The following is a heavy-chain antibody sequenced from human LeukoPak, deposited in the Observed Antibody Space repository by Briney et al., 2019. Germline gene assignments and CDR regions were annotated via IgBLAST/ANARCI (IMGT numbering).Heavy chain of an antibody. CDR3: AGHLTGDYLDY. J-gene: IGHJ4*02. Sequence: SETLSHTCTVSGVSISSYYWSWIRQPPGKGLEWIGYIYYSGSTNYNPSLKSRVTISVDTSKNQFSLKLSSVTAADTAVYYCAGHLTGDYLDYWGQGTLVTVSS. D-gene: IGHD4-17*01. CDR1: GVSISSYY. CDR2: IYYSGST. V-gene: IGHV4-59*08.